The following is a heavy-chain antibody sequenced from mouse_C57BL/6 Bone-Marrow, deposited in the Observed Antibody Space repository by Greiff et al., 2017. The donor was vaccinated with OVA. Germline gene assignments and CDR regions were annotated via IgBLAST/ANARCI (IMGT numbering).Heavy chain of an antibody. J-gene: IGHJ2*01. Sequence: EVKLVESGGGLVKPGGSLKLSCAASGFTFSDYGMHWVRQAPEKGLEWVAYISSGSSTIHYADTVKGRFTISRDNAKNTLFLQMTSLRSEDTAMDYCARRRLRRALDYWGQGTTLTVSS. CDR2: ISSGSSTI. V-gene: IGHV5-17*01. D-gene: IGHD2-4*01. CDR3: ARRRLRRALDY. CDR1: GFTFSDYG.